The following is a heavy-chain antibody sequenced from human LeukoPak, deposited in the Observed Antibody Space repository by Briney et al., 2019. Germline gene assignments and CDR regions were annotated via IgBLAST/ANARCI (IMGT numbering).Heavy chain of an antibody. CDR2: IWYDGSDK. Sequence: GGSLRLSCAASGFTFRNYAMHWVRQAPGKGLEWVAVIWYDGSDKYYADSVKGRFTTSRDKSKNTLYLQMNSLRAEDTAVYFCARDGTLTAGPFDPWGRGTLVTVSS. J-gene: IGHJ5*02. D-gene: IGHD1-1*01. CDR3: ARDGTLTAGPFDP. CDR1: GFTFRNYA. V-gene: IGHV3-33*01.